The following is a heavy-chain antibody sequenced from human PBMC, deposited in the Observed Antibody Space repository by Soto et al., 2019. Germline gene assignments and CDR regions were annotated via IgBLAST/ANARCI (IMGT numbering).Heavy chain of an antibody. D-gene: IGHD6-6*01. CDR3: AGQYSSSSVEF. Sequence: GGSLRLSCAASGFTFSDYYMNWIRQAPGKGLEWVSYISSGAITIYYADSVKGRFTISGDNAKNSLYLQMNSLRAEDTAVYYCAGQYSSSSVEFWGQGTLVTVSS. CDR2: ISSGAITI. V-gene: IGHV3-11*01. J-gene: IGHJ4*02. CDR1: GFTFSDYY.